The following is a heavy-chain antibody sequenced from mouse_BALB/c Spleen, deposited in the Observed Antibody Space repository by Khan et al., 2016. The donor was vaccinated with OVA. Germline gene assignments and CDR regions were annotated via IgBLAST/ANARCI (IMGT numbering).Heavy chain of an antibody. J-gene: IGHJ4*01. D-gene: IGHD2-10*01. V-gene: IGHV2-6-1*01. CDR2: IWSDGSK. CDR1: GFSLTNYG. CDR3: ARQPYYHYNIMDY. Sequence: QVQLKQSGPGLVAPSQSLSITCTISGFSLTNYGVHWVRQPPGKGLEWLVVIWSDGSKTYNSALKSRLTISKDNSKSQVFLKMNSLQTDDTAMYFCARQPYYHYNIMDYGGQGTSVTVSS.